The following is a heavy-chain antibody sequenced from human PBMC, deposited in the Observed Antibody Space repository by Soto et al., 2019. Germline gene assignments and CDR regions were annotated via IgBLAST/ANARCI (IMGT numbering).Heavy chain of an antibody. CDR2: IIPIFGTA. CDR1: GGTFSSYA. J-gene: IGHJ3*02. CDR3: ARDRVAGIWGDAFDI. D-gene: IGHD3-16*01. Sequence: SVKVSCKASGGTFSSYAISWVRQAPGQGLEWMGGIIPIFGTANYAQKFQGRVTITADESTSTAYMDLRSLTSDDTAVYYCARDRVAGIWGDAFDIWGQGTMVTVSS. V-gene: IGHV1-69*13.